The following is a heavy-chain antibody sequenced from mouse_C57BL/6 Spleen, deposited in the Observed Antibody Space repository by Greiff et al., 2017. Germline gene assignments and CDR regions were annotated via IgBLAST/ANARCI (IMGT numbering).Heavy chain of an antibody. CDR1: GYTFTDYN. CDR2: INPNNGGT. D-gene: IGHD2-4*01. Sequence: VQLKQSGPELVKPGASVKIPCTASGYTFTDYNMDWVKQSHGKSLEWIGDINPNNGGTIYNQKFKGKATLTVDKSSSTAYMELRSLTSEDTAVYYCARRLRRDYYAMDYWGQGTSVTVSS. CDR3: ARRLRRDYYAMDY. J-gene: IGHJ4*01. V-gene: IGHV1-18*01.